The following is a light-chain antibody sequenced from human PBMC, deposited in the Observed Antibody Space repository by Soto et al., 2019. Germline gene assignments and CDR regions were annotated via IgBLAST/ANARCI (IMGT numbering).Light chain of an antibody. V-gene: IGKV4-1*01. J-gene: IGKJ3*01. CDR3: QQYYTTPFT. CDR2: WAS. CDR1: QICLNSSNNKSC. Sequence: DTVMPQSQGSLSVALGERATINCESGQICLNSSNNKSCLAWFQHKPGQPPKLLIYWASSRESGVPDRFSGSGSGTDFTLTISSLQAEDVAVYFCQQYYTTPFTFGPGTKVDI.